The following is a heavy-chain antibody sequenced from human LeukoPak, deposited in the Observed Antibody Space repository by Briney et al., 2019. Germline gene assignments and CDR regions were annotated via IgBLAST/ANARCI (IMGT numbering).Heavy chain of an antibody. V-gene: IGHV1-8*03. Sequence: ASVKVSCKASGYTFTSYDINWVRQATGQGLEWMGRMNPNSGNTGYAQKFQGRVTITRNTSISTAYMELSSLRSEDTAVYYCARGKKDIVLMVYATTKYYYYYYMDVWGKGTTVTVSS. CDR2: MNPNSGNT. D-gene: IGHD2-8*01. J-gene: IGHJ6*03. CDR1: GYTFTSYD. CDR3: ARGKKDIVLMVYATTKYYYYYYMDV.